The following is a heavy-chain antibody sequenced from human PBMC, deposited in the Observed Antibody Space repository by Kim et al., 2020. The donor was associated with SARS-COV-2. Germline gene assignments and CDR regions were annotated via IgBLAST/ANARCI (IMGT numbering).Heavy chain of an antibody. D-gene: IGHD2-2*01. V-gene: IGHV3-23*01. CDR3: AKGDCSSSKGYTTDH. Sequence: GGSLRLSCAASGFTFSNFAMNWVRRAPGEGPEWVSVISGGGDDTNFADSVKGRFTISRDNSKNTLYLQMNSLRAEDTAVYYCAKGDCSSSKGYTTDHWG. CDR1: GFTFSNFA. J-gene: IGHJ4*01. CDR2: ISGGGDDT.